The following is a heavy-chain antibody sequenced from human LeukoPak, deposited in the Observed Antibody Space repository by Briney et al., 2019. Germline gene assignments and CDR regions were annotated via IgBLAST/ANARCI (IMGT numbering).Heavy chain of an antibody. D-gene: IGHD3-16*01. CDR1: GFTFSSYW. CDR3: ARDSEGGSYYFDY. Sequence: GGSLRLSCAASGFTFSSYWMSWVRQAPGKGLEWVANIKQDGSEKYYVGSVKGRFTISRDNAKSSLYLQMNSLRAEDTAVYYCARDSEGGSYYFDYWGQGTLVTVSS. J-gene: IGHJ4*02. V-gene: IGHV3-7*03. CDR2: IKQDGSEK.